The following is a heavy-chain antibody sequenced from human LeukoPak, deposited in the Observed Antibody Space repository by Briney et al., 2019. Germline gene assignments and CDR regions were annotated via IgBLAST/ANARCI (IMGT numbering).Heavy chain of an antibody. CDR2: IKQDGSEK. J-gene: IGHJ4*02. CDR1: GFTFSSYA. D-gene: IGHD3-10*01. Sequence: GGSLRLSCAASGFTFSSYAMHWVRQAPGKGLEWVANIKQDGSEKNYVGSVKGRFTISRDNAKNTLYLQMNSLRAEDTAVYYCAIRGSPMVRNYWGQGTLVTVSS. CDR3: AIRGSPMVRNY. V-gene: IGHV3-7*01.